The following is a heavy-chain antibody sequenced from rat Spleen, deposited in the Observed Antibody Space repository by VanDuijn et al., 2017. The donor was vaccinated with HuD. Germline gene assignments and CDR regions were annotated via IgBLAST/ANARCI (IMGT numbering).Heavy chain of an antibody. Sequence: EVQLVESGGGLVQPGRSLKLSCVASGFTFSDYNMAWVRQAPGKGLEWVASLSNTGGTTYYPDSVKGRFTISRDNAKSTLYLQMNSLRSEDTATYYCTRRRSHFDYWGQGVMVTVSS. D-gene: IGHD1-11*01. CDR1: GFTFSDYN. J-gene: IGHJ2*01. CDR2: LSNTGGTT. CDR3: TRRRSHFDY. V-gene: IGHV5-31*01.